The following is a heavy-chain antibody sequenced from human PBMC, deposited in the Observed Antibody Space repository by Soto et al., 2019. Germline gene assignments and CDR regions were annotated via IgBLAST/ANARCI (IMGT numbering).Heavy chain of an antibody. V-gene: IGHV3-23*01. D-gene: IGHD3-10*01. Sequence: EVQLLESGGDLVQDGGSLRLSCAASGFTFSSYAMSWVRQAPGKGLEWVSAIGGGGVTIYYLDSVKGRFTISRDNSKDTLYLEMNSLTAEDTAVYYCARMLTMVRGVTGLRDFDFWGQGARVTVSS. CDR1: GFTFSSYA. CDR3: ARMLTMVRGVTGLRDFDF. J-gene: IGHJ4*02. CDR2: IGGGGVTI.